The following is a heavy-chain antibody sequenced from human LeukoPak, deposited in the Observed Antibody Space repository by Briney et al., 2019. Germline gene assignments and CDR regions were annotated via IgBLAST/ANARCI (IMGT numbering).Heavy chain of an antibody. J-gene: IGHJ6*03. D-gene: IGHD2-21*01. CDR1: GFTFSSYA. V-gene: IGHV3-23*01. Sequence: GGSLRLSCAASGFTFSSYAMSWVRQAPGKGLEWVSATSGSGGNTYYADSVKGRFTISRDNSKNTLYLQMNSLRAEDTAVYYCARAGIVGLYYYYMDVWGKGTTVTVSS. CDR3: ARAGIVGLYYYYMDV. CDR2: TSGSGGNT.